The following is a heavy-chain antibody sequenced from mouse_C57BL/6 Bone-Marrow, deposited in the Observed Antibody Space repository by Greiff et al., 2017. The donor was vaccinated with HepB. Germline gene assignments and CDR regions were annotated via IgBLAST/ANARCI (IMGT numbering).Heavy chain of an antibody. CDR1: GYTFTDYY. V-gene: IGHV1-77*01. CDR2: IGPGSGST. Sequence: VQLQQSGAELVKPGASVKISCKASGYTFTDYYINWVKQRPGQGLEWIGKIGPGSGSTYYNEKFKGKATLTADKSSSTAYMQLSSLTSEDSAVYVCASPITTVANWYFDVWGTGTTVTVSS. D-gene: IGHD1-1*01. CDR3: ASPITTVANWYFDV. J-gene: IGHJ1*03.